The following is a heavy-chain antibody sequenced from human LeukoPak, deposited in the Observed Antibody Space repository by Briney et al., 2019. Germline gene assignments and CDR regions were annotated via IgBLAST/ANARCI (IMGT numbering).Heavy chain of an antibody. CDR3: ARGSSGRQQLRDY. V-gene: IGHV3-48*01. J-gene: IGHJ4*02. D-gene: IGHD6-13*01. CDR2: ISSSSSTI. Sequence: VGSLRLSCAASGCTFSSYSMNWVRQAPGKGLEWVSYISSSSSTIYYADSVKGRFTISRDNAKNSLYLQMNSLRAEDTAVYYCARGSSGRQQLRDYWGQGTLVTVSS. CDR1: GCTFSSYS.